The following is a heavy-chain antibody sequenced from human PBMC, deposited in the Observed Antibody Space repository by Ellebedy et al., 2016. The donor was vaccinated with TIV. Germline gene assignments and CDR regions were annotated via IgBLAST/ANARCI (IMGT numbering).Heavy chain of an antibody. CDR1: GYTFTSYG. J-gene: IGHJ4*02. D-gene: IGHD1-26*01. V-gene: IGHV1-18*04. CDR2: ISAYNGNT. CDR3: ARDPEPGGSYAEDY. Sequence: ASVKVSCXASGYTFTSYGISWVRQAPGQGLEWMGWISAYNGNTNYAQKLQGRVTMTTDTSTSTAYMELRSLRSEDTAVYYCARDPEPGGSYAEDYWGQGTLVTVSS.